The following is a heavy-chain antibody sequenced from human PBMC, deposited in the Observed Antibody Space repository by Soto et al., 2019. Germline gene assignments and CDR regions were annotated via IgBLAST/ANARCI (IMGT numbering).Heavy chain of an antibody. CDR2: IYYSGST. V-gene: IGHV4-31*03. Sequence: SETLSLTCTVSGGSISSGGYYWSWIRQHPGKGLEWIGYIYYSGSTYYNPSLKSRVTISVDTSKNQFSLKLSSVTAADTAVYYCARGVVATRSYYFDYWGQGXLVTVHS. CDR1: GGSISSGGYY. CDR3: ARGVVATRSYYFDY. D-gene: IGHD5-12*01. J-gene: IGHJ4*02.